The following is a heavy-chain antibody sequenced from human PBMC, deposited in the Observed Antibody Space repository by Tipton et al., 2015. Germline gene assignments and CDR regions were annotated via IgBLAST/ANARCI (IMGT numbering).Heavy chain of an antibody. CDR3: ARDGKVAALDF. J-gene: IGHJ4*02. Sequence: SLRLSCTPSGFTFITYAMHWIRQAPGRGLEWVSYMSGTSTTIKYADSVKGRFTISRDNAKNTLYLQMNSLRAEDTAVYYCARDGKVAALDFWGQGTLVTVSS. V-gene: IGHV3-48*04. D-gene: IGHD2-15*01. CDR1: GFTFITYA. CDR2: MSGTSTTI.